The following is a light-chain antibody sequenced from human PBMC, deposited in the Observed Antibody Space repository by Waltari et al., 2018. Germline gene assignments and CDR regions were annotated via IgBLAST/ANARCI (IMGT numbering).Light chain of an antibody. Sequence: DIVLTQSLGTLSLSPGERATLSGRASQTVRTTYLAWYQQKPGQAPTLLIYDTSSRATGIPDRFSGSGSGTDFSLTISSLEPEDFAVYYCQQYDISPLPFGGGTKVETK. CDR3: QQYDISPLP. J-gene: IGKJ4*01. CDR2: DTS. V-gene: IGKV3-20*01. CDR1: QTVRTTY.